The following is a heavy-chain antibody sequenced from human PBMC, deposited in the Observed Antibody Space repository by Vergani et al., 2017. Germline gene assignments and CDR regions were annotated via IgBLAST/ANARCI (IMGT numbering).Heavy chain of an antibody. J-gene: IGHJ2*01. Sequence: QMQLQESGPGLVTASETLSLPCTVSGDSIISRSYYWGWIRQPPGKGLEWIGSIYNSGNGESSSSLKSRVTLSADTSKNQFSLRLTSVTAADTAVYYCASGKYYSDSTSHFRGRYFDVWGRGTLVTVPS. V-gene: IGHV4-39*01. CDR2: IYNSGNG. CDR3: ASGKYYSDSTSHFRGRYFDV. D-gene: IGHD3-16*01. CDR1: GDSIISRSYY.